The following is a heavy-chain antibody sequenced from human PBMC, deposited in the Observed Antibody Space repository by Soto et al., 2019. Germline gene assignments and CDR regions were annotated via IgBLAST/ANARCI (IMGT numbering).Heavy chain of an antibody. CDR3: AEDGDCRGGSCYLPDAFDI. CDR1: GFTFSSYA. Sequence: EVQLLESGGGLVQPGGSLRLSCAASGFTFSSYAMSWVRQAPGKGLEWVSAISGSGGSTYYADYVKGRFTISRDNSKNTLYLQMNSLRAEDTAVYYCAEDGDCRGGSCYLPDAFDIWGQGTMVTVSS. D-gene: IGHD2-15*01. J-gene: IGHJ3*02. V-gene: IGHV3-23*01. CDR2: ISGSGGST.